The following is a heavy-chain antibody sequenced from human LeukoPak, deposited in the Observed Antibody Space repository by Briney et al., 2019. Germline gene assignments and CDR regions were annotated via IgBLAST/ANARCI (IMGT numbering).Heavy chain of an antibody. CDR2: ISGSSSYV. V-gene: IGHV3-21*01. Sequence: GGSLRLSCAASGFTFSNYPMNWVRQAPGKGLEWVSSISGSSSYVYYADSVKSRLTISRDNAKNSLFLQVNSLRAEDTAVYYCARDGGYYYDSSGYSNYFDYWGQGALVTVSS. J-gene: IGHJ4*02. CDR3: ARDGGYYYDSSGYSNYFDY. CDR1: GFTFSNYP. D-gene: IGHD3-22*01.